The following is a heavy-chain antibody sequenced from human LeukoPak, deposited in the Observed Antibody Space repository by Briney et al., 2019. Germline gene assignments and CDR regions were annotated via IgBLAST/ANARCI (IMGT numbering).Heavy chain of an antibody. Sequence: GGSLRLSCAASGFTFSSYSMNWVRQAPGKGLEWVSTISSSGSYIYYADSVKGRFTISRDNAKNSLYLQMNSLRAEDTAVYYCARECDYGEDVHWFDYWGQGTLVTVSS. CDR1: GFTFSSYS. J-gene: IGHJ5*01. CDR3: ARECDYGEDVHWFDY. V-gene: IGHV3-21*01. D-gene: IGHD4-17*01. CDR2: ISSSGSYI.